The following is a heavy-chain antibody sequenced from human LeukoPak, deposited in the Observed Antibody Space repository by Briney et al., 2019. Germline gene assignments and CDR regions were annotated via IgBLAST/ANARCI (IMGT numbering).Heavy chain of an antibody. J-gene: IGHJ4*02. V-gene: IGHV4-59*01. CDR3: ARHIVGAISFDY. CDR1: GGSISSYY. CDR2: IYYSGST. Sequence: SETLSLTCTVSGGSISSYYWSWIRQPPGKGLEWIGDIYYSGSTNYNPSLKSRVTISVDTSKNQFSLKLSSVTAADTAVYYCARHIVGAISFDYWGQGTLVTVSS. D-gene: IGHD1-26*01.